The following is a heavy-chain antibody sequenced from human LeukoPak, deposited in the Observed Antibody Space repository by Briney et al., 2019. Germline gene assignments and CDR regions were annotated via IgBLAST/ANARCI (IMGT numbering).Heavy chain of an antibody. CDR3: AKDGGLGGYCSGGSCYIA. CDR2: IRGGGGST. V-gene: IGHV3-23*01. Sequence: GGSLSPSCAASGFTFGSYAMSWVRQAPGKGLGWVSAIRGGGGSTYYADSVNGRFPNSRDNSKNTLYLQMNSLRAEDTAGYYCAKDGGLGGYCSGGSCYIAWGQGTLVTVSS. CDR1: GFTFGSYA. J-gene: IGHJ5*02. D-gene: IGHD2-15*01.